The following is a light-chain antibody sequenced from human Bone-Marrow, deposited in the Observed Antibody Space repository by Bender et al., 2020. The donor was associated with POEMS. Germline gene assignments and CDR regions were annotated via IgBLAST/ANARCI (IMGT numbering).Light chain of an antibody. J-gene: IGLJ3*02. Sequence: QSVLTQPPSASGTPGQRVTISCSGSNSNIGTNAVNWYQQFPGTAPKLLIFSGNQRPSGVPDRFYAVKSGTSTSLAISGLQSEDEADYYCAAWDAGLSGGVFGGGTKLTVL. CDR2: SGN. CDR1: NSNIGTNA. CDR3: AAWDAGLSGGV. V-gene: IGLV1-44*01.